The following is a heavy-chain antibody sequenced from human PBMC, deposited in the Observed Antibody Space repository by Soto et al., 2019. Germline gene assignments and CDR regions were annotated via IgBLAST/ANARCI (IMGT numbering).Heavy chain of an antibody. J-gene: IGHJ1*01. CDR1: GFTVSSNY. Sequence: EVQLVESGGGLIQPGGSLRLSFAASGFTVSSNYMSWVRQAPGKGLEWVSVIYSGGSTYYADSVKGRFTISRDNSNNTLYLQMNSLTAADTAVYYCARDRVESGYPEYFQNWGQGTLVTVSS. D-gene: IGHD3-22*01. CDR3: ARDRVESGYPEYFQN. CDR2: IYSGGST. V-gene: IGHV3-53*01.